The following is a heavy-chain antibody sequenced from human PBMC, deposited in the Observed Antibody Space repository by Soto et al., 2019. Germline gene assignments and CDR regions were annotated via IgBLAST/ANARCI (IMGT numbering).Heavy chain of an antibody. J-gene: IGHJ4*02. CDR1: GFTFSSYA. V-gene: IGHV3-30-3*01. CDR2: ISYDGSNK. CDR3: ARDAMIVVSSYYFDY. D-gene: IGHD3-22*01. Sequence: GGSLRLSCAASGFTFSSYAMHWVRQAPGKGLEWVAVISYDGSNKYYADSVKGRFTISRDNSKNTLYLQMNSLRAEDTAVHYCARDAMIVVSSYYFDYWGQGTLVTVSS.